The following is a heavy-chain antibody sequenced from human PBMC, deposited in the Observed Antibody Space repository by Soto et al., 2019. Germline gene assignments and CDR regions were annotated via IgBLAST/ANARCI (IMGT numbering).Heavy chain of an antibody. CDR1: GYTLTELS. CDR3: ARIAAGY. Sequence: ASVKVSCKVSGYTLTELSMHWVRQAPGKGLEWMGAINPEDGETIYAQKFQGRVTMTRDTSTSTVYMELSSLRPEDTAVYYCARIAAGYWGQGTLVTVSS. V-gene: IGHV1-24*01. J-gene: IGHJ4*02. CDR2: INPEDGET. D-gene: IGHD6-25*01.